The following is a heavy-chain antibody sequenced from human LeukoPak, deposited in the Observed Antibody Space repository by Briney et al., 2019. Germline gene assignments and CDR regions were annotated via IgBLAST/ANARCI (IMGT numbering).Heavy chain of an antibody. Sequence: GGSLRLSCAASGFTFSYYAMYWVRQAPGKGLEYVSGINNSGNSASYANSVKGRFTVSRDNSENTLYPQLGSLRAEDMAVYYCARDRVGSSWSEFDYWGQGTLVTVSS. CDR2: INNSGNSA. D-gene: IGHD6-13*01. J-gene: IGHJ4*02. V-gene: IGHV3-64*01. CDR1: GFTFSYYA. CDR3: ARDRVGSSWSEFDY.